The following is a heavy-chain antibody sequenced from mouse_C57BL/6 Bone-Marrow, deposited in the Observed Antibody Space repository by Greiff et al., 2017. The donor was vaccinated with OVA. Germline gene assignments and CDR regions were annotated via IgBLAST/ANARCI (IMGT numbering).Heavy chain of an antibody. CDR1: GFTFSDYG. Sequence: EVKLMESGGGLVQPGGSLKLSCAASGFTFSDYGMAWVRQAPRKGPEWVAFISNLAYSIYYADTVTGRSTISRENAKNTLYLEMSSLRSEDTAMYYCARGGLHAMDCWGQGTSVTVSS. D-gene: IGHD3-1*01. CDR3: ARGGLHAMDC. V-gene: IGHV5-15*01. J-gene: IGHJ4*01. CDR2: ISNLAYSI.